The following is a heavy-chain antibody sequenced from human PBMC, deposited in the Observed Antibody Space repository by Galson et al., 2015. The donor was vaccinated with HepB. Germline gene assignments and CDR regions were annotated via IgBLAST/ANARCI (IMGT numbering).Heavy chain of an antibody. D-gene: IGHD2-15*01. CDR2: TYYRSKWYN. J-gene: IGHJ3*02. CDR1: GDSVSSNSAA. Sequence: CAISGDSVSSNSAAWNWIRQSPSRGLEWLGRTYYRSKWYNDYAVSVKSRITINPDTSKNQFSLQLNSVTPEDTAVYYCASTALYCSGGSCYWGAYIEAFDIWGQGTMVTVSS. CDR3: ASTALYCSGGSCYWGAYIEAFDI. V-gene: IGHV6-1*01.